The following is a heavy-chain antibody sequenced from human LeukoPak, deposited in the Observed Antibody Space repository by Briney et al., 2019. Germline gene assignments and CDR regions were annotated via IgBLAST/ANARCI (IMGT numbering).Heavy chain of an antibody. V-gene: IGHV3-48*03. CDR3: ARSDEITVADSYYYYAMDV. CDR2: ISSSGSTI. D-gene: IGHD6-19*01. Sequence: GGSLRLSCVASGFILSNYEMNWVSQAPGKGLEWLSYISSSGSTIYYADCVKGRFTISRDNAKKSLYLQMNSLRAEDTAVYFCARSDEITVADSYYYYAMDVWGKGTTVTVSS. J-gene: IGHJ6*04. CDR1: GFILSNYE.